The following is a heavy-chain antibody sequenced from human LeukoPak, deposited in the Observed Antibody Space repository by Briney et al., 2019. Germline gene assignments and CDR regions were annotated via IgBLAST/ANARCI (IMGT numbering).Heavy chain of an antibody. J-gene: IGHJ5*02. V-gene: IGHV3-23*01. CDR3: TTTAYYARPQFDP. CDR2: VRDSTSET. D-gene: IGHD3-16*01. Sequence: GGSLRLSCAASGFTFCTFAMGWVPQAPGKGLECGSSVRDSTSETYKADTAQGRLTNSRDNSKNTLYLPTKSLTAEDTATLYCTTTAYYARPQFDPWGQGNLVTVSS. CDR1: GFTFCTFA.